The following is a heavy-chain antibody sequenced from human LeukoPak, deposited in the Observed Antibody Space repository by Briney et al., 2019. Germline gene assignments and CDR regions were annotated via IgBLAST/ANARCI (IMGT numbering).Heavy chain of an antibody. CDR2: IYSGGST. J-gene: IGHJ3*02. Sequence: GGSLRLSCTVSGFTISSNSMSWVRQAPGKGLEWVSLIYSGGSTYYADSVKGRFTISRDNSKNTLYLQMNSMRAEDTAVYYCARDGSYYDILTGYYRYLAFDIWGQGTMVTVSS. CDR3: ARDGSYYDILTGYYRYLAFDI. V-gene: IGHV3-66*01. CDR1: GFTISSNS. D-gene: IGHD3-9*01.